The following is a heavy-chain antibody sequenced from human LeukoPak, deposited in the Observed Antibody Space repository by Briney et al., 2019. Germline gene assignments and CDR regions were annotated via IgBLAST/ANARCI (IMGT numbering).Heavy chain of an antibody. CDR1: GFTFNNYA. V-gene: IGHV3-23*01. CDR3: AKGSMGRCNHRTCYTFDF. J-gene: IGHJ4*02. D-gene: IGHD2/OR15-2a*01. Sequence: GGSLRLSCVASGFTFNNYAMSWVRQTPGRGLEWVAAISGIDDGTYHAESVKGRFTISRDNSKNTLYLEMNSLRVDDTALYYCAKGSMGRCNHRTCYTFDFWGQGTLVSVSS. CDR2: ISGIDDGT.